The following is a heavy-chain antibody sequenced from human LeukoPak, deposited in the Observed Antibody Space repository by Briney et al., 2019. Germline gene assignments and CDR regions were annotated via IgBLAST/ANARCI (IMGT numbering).Heavy chain of an antibody. V-gene: IGHV3-23*01. Sequence: GGSLRLSCAASGFTFSSYAMSWVHQAPGKGLEWVSAISGSGGSTYYADSVKGRFTISRDNSKNTLYLQMNSLRAEDTAVYYCAKLPSLTIFGAIDYWGQGTPVTVSS. CDR1: GFTFSSYA. CDR3: AKLPSLTIFGAIDY. D-gene: IGHD3-3*01. J-gene: IGHJ4*02. CDR2: ISGSGGST.